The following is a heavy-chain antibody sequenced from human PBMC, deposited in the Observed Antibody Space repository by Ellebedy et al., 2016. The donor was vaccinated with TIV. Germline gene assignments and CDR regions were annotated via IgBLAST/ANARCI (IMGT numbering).Heavy chain of an antibody. CDR3: ARATSGFDY. Sequence: GESLKISCAASGFTFSSHDMHWVRQPTEKGLEWVSGITSAGDTYYLSSVKGRFIISRDSAKNSLYLQMNSLRAEDTAVYYCARATSGFDYWGQGALATVSS. CDR2: ITSAGDT. CDR1: GFTFSSHD. V-gene: IGHV3-13*01. J-gene: IGHJ4*02. D-gene: IGHD5-24*01.